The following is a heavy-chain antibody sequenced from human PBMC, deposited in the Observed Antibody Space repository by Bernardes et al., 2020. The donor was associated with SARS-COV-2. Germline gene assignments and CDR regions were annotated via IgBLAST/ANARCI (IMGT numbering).Heavy chain of an antibody. Sequence: GGSLRLSCAASGFIFTGNSMNWVRQAPGKGLEWISYISTSGSTIYYAKSVKGRVTISRDNAKNSVYLQMSSLTYEDTAVYYCARGAAVSLPARVDVYYFDSWGPGTLVTVSS. D-gene: IGHD6-25*01. J-gene: IGHJ4*02. CDR2: ISTSGSTI. V-gene: IGHV3-48*02. CDR3: ARGAAVSLPARVDVYYFDS. CDR1: GFIFTGNS.